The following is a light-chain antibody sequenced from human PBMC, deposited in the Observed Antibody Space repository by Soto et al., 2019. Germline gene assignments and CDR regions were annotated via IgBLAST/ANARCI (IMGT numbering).Light chain of an antibody. J-gene: IGKJ5*01. CDR1: QSVSSSY. V-gene: IGKV3-20*01. CDR2: GAS. CDR3: QRYGSSPIT. Sequence: EIVLTQSPGTLSLSPGERATLSCRASQSVSSSYLAWYQQKPGQAPRLLIHGASSRATGIPDRISGSGSGTDFTLTISRLEPEDFAVYYCQRYGSSPITFGQGTRREIK.